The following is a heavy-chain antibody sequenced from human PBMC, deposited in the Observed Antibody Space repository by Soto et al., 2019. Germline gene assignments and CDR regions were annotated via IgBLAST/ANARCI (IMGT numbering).Heavy chain of an antibody. V-gene: IGHV2-26*01. Sequence: QVTLKESGPVLVKPTETLTLTCTVSRFSLSNARMGVSWIRQPPGKALEWLAHIFSNDEKSYSISLKSRLTISKDTSKSQVVLTMTNMDPVDTATYYCARIVRGSALGTAFDVWGQGTMVTVSS. CDR3: ARIVRGSALGTAFDV. CDR2: IFSNDEK. D-gene: IGHD3-16*01. J-gene: IGHJ3*01. CDR1: RFSLSNARMG.